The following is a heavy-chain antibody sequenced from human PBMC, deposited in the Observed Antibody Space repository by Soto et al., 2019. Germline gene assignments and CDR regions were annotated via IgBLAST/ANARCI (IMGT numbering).Heavy chain of an antibody. J-gene: IGHJ4*02. V-gene: IGHV3-53*01. D-gene: IGHD3-22*01. CDR2: ISSGGDP. Sequence: GGSLRLSCATSGFSMSDKFMSWVRQAPGKGLEWISVISSGGDPSYADSVKGLFTISRDITKNTLFLQMTSLRADDTAVYFCARLQRDCNKTSCYYADHWGQGTSVTVSS. CDR1: GFSMSDKF. CDR3: ARLQRDCNKTSCYYADH.